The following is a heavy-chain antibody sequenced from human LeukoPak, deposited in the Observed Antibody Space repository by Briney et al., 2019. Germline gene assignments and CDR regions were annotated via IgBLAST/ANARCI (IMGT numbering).Heavy chain of an antibody. D-gene: IGHD5-18*01. CDR3: ARVLRAASWRSYDY. Sequence: SETLSLTCSVSGGSVSNSLYYWSWIRQPPGKGLEWIGYIYYNGDTNYNPSLKSRVIISIDTSSNQFSLRLNSMTAADTAVYYCARVLRAASWRSYDYWGQGSLVTVSS. CDR1: GGSVSNSLYY. V-gene: IGHV4-61*01. J-gene: IGHJ4*02. CDR2: IYYNGDT.